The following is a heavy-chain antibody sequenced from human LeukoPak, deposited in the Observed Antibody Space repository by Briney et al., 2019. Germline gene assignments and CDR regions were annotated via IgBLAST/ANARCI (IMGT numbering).Heavy chain of an antibody. Sequence: ASVKVSCKASGYTFTSYGISWVRQAPGQGLEWMGGIIPIFGTANYAQKFQGRVTITADKSTSTAYMELSSLRSEDTAVYYCARDFEGYYYDSSGYSPNASDIWGQGTMVTVSS. CDR2: IIPIFGTA. J-gene: IGHJ3*02. D-gene: IGHD3-22*01. CDR3: ARDFEGYYYDSSGYSPNASDI. V-gene: IGHV1-69*06. CDR1: GYTFTSYG.